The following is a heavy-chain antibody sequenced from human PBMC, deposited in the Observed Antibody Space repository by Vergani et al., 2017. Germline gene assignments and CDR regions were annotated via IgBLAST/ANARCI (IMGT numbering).Heavy chain of an antibody. CDR1: GFNFVDYA. V-gene: IGHV3-9*01. Sequence: VQLVESGGGVVQPGRSLRLFCEASGFNFVDYAMQWVRQAPGKGLEWVSGINWNSGSIAYADSVKGRFTISRDNAKNSLYLQMNSLRAEDTALYYCVKDIAASGNYWYFGLWGRGTLVTVSS. CDR2: INWNSGSI. J-gene: IGHJ2*01. D-gene: IGHD6-13*01. CDR3: VKDIAASGNYWYFGL.